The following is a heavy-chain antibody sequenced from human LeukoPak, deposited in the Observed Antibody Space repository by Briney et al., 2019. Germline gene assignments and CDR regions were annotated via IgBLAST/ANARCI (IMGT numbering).Heavy chain of an antibody. V-gene: IGHV1-46*01. D-gene: IGHD4-23*01. Sequence: ASVKVSCKASGYTFTIYYMHWVRQAPGQGLEWMGIINPSGGSTSYAQKFQGRVTMTRDTSTSTVYMELSSLRSEDTAVYYCARDQGTTVVTQDNWFDPWGQGTLVTVSS. CDR2: INPSGGST. CDR1: GYTFTIYY. CDR3: ARDQGTTVVTQDNWFDP. J-gene: IGHJ5*02.